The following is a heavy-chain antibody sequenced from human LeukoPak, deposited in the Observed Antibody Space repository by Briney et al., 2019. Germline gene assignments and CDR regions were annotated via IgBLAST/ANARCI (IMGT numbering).Heavy chain of an antibody. CDR3: ARDSPDNWNDDF. J-gene: IGHJ4*02. CDR2: INPNGGGT. Sequence: GASVKVSCKTSGYTFTNYYMHWVRQAPGQGLEWMGIINPNGGGTTYAQKFQGRVTMTRDTSTTTFYMEMSSLRSEDTAVYYCARDSPDNWNDDFWGQGTLVTVSS. V-gene: IGHV1-46*01. D-gene: IGHD1-1*01. CDR1: GYTFTNYY.